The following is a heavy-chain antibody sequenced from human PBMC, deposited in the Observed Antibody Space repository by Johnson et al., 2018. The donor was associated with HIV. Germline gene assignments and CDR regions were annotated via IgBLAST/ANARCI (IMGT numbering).Heavy chain of an antibody. CDR3: ARRDSGSLSFDL. Sequence: VQLVESGGGVVQPGRSLRLSCAASGFTFSSYWMSWVRQAPGKGLEWVSGINWNGGSTAYADSVKGRFTISRDNDKNSLYLQVNSLRAEDTALYYCARRDSGSLSFDLWGQGTMVTVSS. CDR2: INWNGGST. V-gene: IGHV3-20*04. J-gene: IGHJ3*01. D-gene: IGHD1-26*01. CDR1: GFTFSSYW.